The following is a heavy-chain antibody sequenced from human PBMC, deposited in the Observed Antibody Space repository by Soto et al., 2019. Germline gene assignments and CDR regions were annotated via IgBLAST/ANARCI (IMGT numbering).Heavy chain of an antibody. J-gene: IGHJ4*02. D-gene: IGHD3-10*01. CDR2: IDWNDNI. V-gene: IGHV2-70*04. CDR1: GFSLSTSGIR. Sequence: QTRTLTCSFSGFSLSTSGIRVNWIRQPPGRALEWLARIDWNDNIFYNTSLRTRLTISKDTSENQVVLIMTNMDPVDTATYYCARMGSVDDYWGQGTQVTVSS. CDR3: ARMGSVDDY.